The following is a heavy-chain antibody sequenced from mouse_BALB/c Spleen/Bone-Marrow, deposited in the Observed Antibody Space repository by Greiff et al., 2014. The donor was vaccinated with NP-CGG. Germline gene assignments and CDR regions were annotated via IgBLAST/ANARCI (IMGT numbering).Heavy chain of an antibody. D-gene: IGHD1-2*01. CDR3: ARRLLYYFDY. V-gene: IGHV1-9*01. Sequence: VKLMESGAELMKPGASVKISCKATGYTFSSYWIEWVKQRPGHGLEWIGEILPGSGNTNYNENFKGKATFTADTSSNTAYMQLSSLTSEDSAVDYCARRLLYYFDYWGQGTTLTVSS. CDR1: GYTFSSYW. J-gene: IGHJ2*01. CDR2: ILPGSGNT.